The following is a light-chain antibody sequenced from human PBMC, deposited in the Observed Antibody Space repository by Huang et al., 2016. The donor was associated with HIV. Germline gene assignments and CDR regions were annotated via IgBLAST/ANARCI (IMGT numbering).Light chain of an antibody. CDR2: GAS. V-gene: IGKV1-39*01. CDR1: QSITTD. CDR3: HQSYSMPDT. J-gene: IGKJ2*01. Sequence: DIQMTQSPSSLSASVGDRVTITCRASQSITTDLNWYQQNPGKAPKLLIYGASSLQRGVPSRFSGSGSGTEFTLTIRSLQPEDFATYYCHQSYSMPDTFGQGTRVDI.